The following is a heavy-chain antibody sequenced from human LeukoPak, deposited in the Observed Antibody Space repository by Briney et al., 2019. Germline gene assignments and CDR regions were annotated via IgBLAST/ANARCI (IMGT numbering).Heavy chain of an antibody. V-gene: IGHV3-7*04. CDR3: ARETGYFDY. D-gene: IGHD3-9*01. J-gene: IGHJ4*02. Sequence: GSLRLSCAASEFTFSSYWMSWVRQAPGKGLEWVANIKQDGSEKYYVDSVKGRFTISRDNAKNSLYLQMNSLRAEDTAVYYCARETGYFDYWGQGTLVTVSS. CDR1: EFTFSSYW. CDR2: IKQDGSEK.